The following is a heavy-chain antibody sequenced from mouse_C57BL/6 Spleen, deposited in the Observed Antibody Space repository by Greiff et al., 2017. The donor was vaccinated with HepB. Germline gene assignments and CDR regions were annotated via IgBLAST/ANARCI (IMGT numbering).Heavy chain of an antibody. CDR3: ARGLLYGSYYLDY. CDR2: ISDGGSYT. J-gene: IGHJ2*01. D-gene: IGHD2-12*01. V-gene: IGHV5-4*03. Sequence: EVMLVESGGGLVKPGGSLKLSCAASGFTFSSYAMSWVRQTPEKRLEWVATISDGGSYTYYPDNVKGRFTISRDNAKNNLYLQMSHLKSEDTAMYYCARGLLYGSYYLDYWGQGTTLTVSS. CDR1: GFTFSSYA.